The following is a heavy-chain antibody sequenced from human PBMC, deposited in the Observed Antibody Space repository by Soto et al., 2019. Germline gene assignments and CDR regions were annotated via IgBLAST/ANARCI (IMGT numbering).Heavy chain of an antibody. D-gene: IGHD2-8*01. V-gene: IGHV1-18*01. CDR2: ISAYNGNT. CDR1: GYTFTSYG. CDR3: ARGGKDCTNGVRSFYGMDV. Sequence: QVQLVQSGAEVKKPGASVKVSCKASGYTFTSYGISWVRQAPGQGHEWMGWISAYNGNTNYAQKFQGRVTMTTDTSTSTAYMELRSLRSDDTAVYYCARGGKDCTNGVRSFYGMDVWGQGTTVTVSS. J-gene: IGHJ6*02.